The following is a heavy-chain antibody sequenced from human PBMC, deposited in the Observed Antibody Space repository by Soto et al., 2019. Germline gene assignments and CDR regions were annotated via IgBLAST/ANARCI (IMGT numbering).Heavy chain of an antibody. Sequence: QVQLVQSGAEVKKPGASVKVSCKASGYTFTSYGISWVRQAPGQGLEWMGWISAYNGNTNYAQKLQGRVTRTTATSTSKAYMALISMRSDDTAVYYCASERGLLITTVTTSSYTYSYYGMDVWGQGTTVTVSS. CDR1: GYTFTSYG. V-gene: IGHV1-18*01. CDR2: ISAYNGNT. D-gene: IGHD4-17*01. J-gene: IGHJ6*02. CDR3: ASERGLLITTVTTSSYTYSYYGMDV.